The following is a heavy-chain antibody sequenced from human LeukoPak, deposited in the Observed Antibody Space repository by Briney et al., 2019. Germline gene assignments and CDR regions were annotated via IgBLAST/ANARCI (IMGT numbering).Heavy chain of an antibody. V-gene: IGHV3-23*01. Sequence: GSLRLSCAASGFPFSSYAMSWVRQAPGKGLEWVSSISGSGGSTYYADSVKGRFTISRDNSKNTLFLQMNSLRAEDTAVYYCAKDRSTRVLTVTGIFDYWGQGTLVTVSS. CDR1: GFPFSSYA. CDR3: AKDRSTRVLTVTGIFDY. CDR2: ISGSGGST. J-gene: IGHJ4*02. D-gene: IGHD6-19*01.